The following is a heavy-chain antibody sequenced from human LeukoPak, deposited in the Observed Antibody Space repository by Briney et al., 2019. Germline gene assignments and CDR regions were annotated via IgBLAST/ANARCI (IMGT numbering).Heavy chain of an antibody. CDR2: ISGSGGST. CDR1: GFTFSIYA. J-gene: IGHJ4*02. CDR3: AKDLFPKLTGNFDY. D-gene: IGHD7-27*01. Sequence: AGGSLRLSCAASGFTFSIYAMSWVRQAPGKGLEWVSAISGSGGSTYYADSVKGRFTISRDNSKNTLYLQMNSLRAEDTAVYYCAKDLFPKLTGNFDYWGQGTLVTVSS. V-gene: IGHV3-23*01.